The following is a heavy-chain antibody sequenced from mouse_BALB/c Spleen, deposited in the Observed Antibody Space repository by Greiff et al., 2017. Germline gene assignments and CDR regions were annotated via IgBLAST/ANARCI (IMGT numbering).Heavy chain of an antibody. J-gene: IGHJ4*01. CDR3: TRAARDYAMDY. Sequence: EVKVVESGGGLVKPGGSLKLSCAASGFTFSSYTMSWVRQTPEKRLEWVATISSGGSYTYYPDSVKGRFTISRDNAKNTLYLQMSSLKSEDTAMYYCTRAARDYAMDYWGQGTSVTVSS. CDR1: GFTFSSYT. V-gene: IGHV5-6-4*01. CDR2: ISSGGSYT. D-gene: IGHD3-1*01.